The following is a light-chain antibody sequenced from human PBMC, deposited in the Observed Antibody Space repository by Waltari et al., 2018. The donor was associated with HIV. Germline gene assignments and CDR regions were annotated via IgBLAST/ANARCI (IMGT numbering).Light chain of an antibody. CDR2: GAS. CDR1: QSVSRRY. Sequence: EIVLTQCPGTLSLSPGERATLSCRASQSVSRRYLAWYQQKPGQAPRLLIYGASSRATGIPDRFSGSGSGTDFTLTITRLEPEDFAVYYCQQYSRPPWTFGRGTKVEIK. J-gene: IGKJ1*01. CDR3: QQYSRPPWT. V-gene: IGKV3-20*01.